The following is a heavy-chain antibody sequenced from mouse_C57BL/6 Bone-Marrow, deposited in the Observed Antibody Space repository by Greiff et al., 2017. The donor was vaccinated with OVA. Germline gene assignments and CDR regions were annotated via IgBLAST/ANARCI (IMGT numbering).Heavy chain of an antibody. J-gene: IGHJ1*03. CDR1: EYEFPSHD. CDR2: INSDGGST. V-gene: IGHV5-2*01. CDR3: ARQKKIYYDYDWYFDV. Sequence: EVNLVESGGGLVQPGESLKLSCESNEYEFPSHDMSWVRKTPEKRLELVAAINSDGGSTYYPDTIERRFIISRDNTKKTLYLQMSSLRSEDTALYYCARQKKIYYDYDWYFDVWGTGTTVTVSS. D-gene: IGHD2-4*01.